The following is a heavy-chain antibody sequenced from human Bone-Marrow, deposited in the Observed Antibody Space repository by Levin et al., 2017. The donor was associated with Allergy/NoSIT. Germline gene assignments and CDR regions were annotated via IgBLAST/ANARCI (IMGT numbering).Heavy chain of an antibody. Sequence: GGSLRLSCAASGFTFSDYYMSWIRQAPGKGLEWVSYISSSGSTIYYADSVKGRFTISRDNAKNSLYLQMNSLRAEDTAVYYCARDNINRRRYPKLDYWGQGTLVTVSS. D-gene: IGHD1-14*01. CDR3: ARDNINRRRYPKLDY. CDR2: ISSSGSTI. V-gene: IGHV3-11*01. CDR1: GFTFSDYY. J-gene: IGHJ4*02.